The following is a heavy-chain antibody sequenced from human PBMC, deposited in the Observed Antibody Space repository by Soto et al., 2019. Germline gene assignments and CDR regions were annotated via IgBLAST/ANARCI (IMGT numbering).Heavy chain of an antibody. V-gene: IGHV3-30*18. CDR2: ISYDGSNK. J-gene: IGHJ5*02. CDR3: AKSDWFDP. CDR1: GFTFSSYG. Sequence: GGSLRLSCAASGFTFSSYGMHWVRQAPGKGLEWVAVISYDGSNKYYADSVKGRFTISRDNSKNTLYLQMNNLRAEDTAVYYCAKSDWFDPWGQGTLVTVSS.